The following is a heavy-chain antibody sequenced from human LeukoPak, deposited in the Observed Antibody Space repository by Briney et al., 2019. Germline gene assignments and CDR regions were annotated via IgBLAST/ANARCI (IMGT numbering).Heavy chain of an antibody. CDR1: GFTFSNYA. D-gene: IGHD3/OR15-3a*01. CDR3: AKRSNFWTGYLDY. Sequence: GGSLRLSCAASGFTFSNYAMSWVRQAPGKGLEWFSVISGSGGSTYYADSVKGRFTISRDNSKDTLFLQMNSLRAEDTAVYYCAKRSNFWTGYLDYWGQGTLVTVSS. CDR2: ISGSGGST. V-gene: IGHV3-23*01. J-gene: IGHJ4*02.